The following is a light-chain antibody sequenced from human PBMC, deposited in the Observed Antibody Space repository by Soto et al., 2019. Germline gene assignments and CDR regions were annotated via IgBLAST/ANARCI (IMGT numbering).Light chain of an antibody. J-gene: IGLJ2*01. CDR3: SSYTSSRTLV. V-gene: IGLV2-14*01. CDR1: SSDVGGYNY. Sequence: QSVLTQPASVSGSPGQSITISCTGTSSDVGGYNYVSWYQQHPGKAPRLILYEAKIRPSGISNRFSGSKSGNTASLIISGLEAEDEADYFCSSYTSSRTLVFGGGTKVTVL. CDR2: EAK.